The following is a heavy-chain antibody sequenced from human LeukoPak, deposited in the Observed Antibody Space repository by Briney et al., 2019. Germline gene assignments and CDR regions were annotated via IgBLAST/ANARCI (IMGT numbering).Heavy chain of an antibody. CDR1: GYTFTSYY. D-gene: IGHD3-10*01. CDR2: INPSGDST. CDR3: AKNSGWFGEKPYYFDY. Sequence: GASVKVSCKTSGYTFTSYYVHWVRQAPGQGLEWMGIINPSGDSTRYAQKFQARVTMTRDTSTSTVYMELSSLRSEDTAVYYCAKNSGWFGEKPYYFDYWGQGTLVTVSS. J-gene: IGHJ4*02. V-gene: IGHV1-46*01.